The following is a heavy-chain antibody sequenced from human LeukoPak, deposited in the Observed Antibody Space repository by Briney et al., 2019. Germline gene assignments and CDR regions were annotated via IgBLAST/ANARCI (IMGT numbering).Heavy chain of an antibody. Sequence: QPGGSLRLSCAASGFTFSNYWMTWVRQAPGKGLEWVANIKKDGREKHYVDSVKGRFAISRDNARNSLFLQMNSPRAEDTAVYYCVRDVSDENDSASRMHLDSWGQGTLVSVSS. V-gene: IGHV3-7*01. CDR2: IKKDGREK. J-gene: IGHJ4*02. D-gene: IGHD2-15*01. CDR3: VRDVSDENDSASRMHLDS. CDR1: GFTFSNYW.